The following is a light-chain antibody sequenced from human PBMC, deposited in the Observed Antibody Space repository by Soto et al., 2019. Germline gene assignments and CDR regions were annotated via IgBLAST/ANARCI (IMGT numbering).Light chain of an antibody. CDR3: SSYAGSNNYV. V-gene: IGLV2-8*01. Sequence: QSALTQPPSASGSHGQSVTISCTGTCSDVGGYNYVSWYQQHPGKGPKLMIYEVSKRPSGVPDRFSGSKSGNTASLTVSGLQAEDEADYYCSSYAGSNNYVFGTGTKVTVL. J-gene: IGLJ1*01. CDR2: EVS. CDR1: CSDVGGYNY.